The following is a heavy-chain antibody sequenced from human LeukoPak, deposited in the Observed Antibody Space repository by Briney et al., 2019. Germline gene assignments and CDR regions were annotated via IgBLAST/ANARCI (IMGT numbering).Heavy chain of an antibody. CDR2: ISGSGGSI. CDR3: AKKVYSSSWYLGYYFDY. Sequence: GGSLRLSCAASGFTFSSYSMNWVRQAPGKGLEWVSAISGSGGSIYYADSVKGRFTISRDNSKNTLYLQMNSLRAEDTAVYYCAKKVYSSSWYLGYYFDYWGQGTLVTVSS. D-gene: IGHD6-13*01. V-gene: IGHV3-23*01. CDR1: GFTFSSYS. J-gene: IGHJ4*02.